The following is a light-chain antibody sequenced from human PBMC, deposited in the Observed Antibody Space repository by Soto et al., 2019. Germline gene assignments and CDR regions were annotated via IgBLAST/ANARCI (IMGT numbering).Light chain of an antibody. CDR2: DAS. V-gene: IGKV3-11*01. Sequence: EIVLTQSPATLSLSPGERATLSCRASQSVSSYLAWYQQKPGQAPWLLIYDASNRATGIPARFSGSGSGTDFTLTISSLEPEDFAVYYCQQRSNWPVTFGHGARLEIK. J-gene: IGKJ5*01. CDR3: QQRSNWPVT. CDR1: QSVSSY.